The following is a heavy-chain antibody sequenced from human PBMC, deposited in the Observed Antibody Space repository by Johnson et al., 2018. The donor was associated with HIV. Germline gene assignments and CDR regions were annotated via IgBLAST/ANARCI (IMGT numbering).Heavy chain of an antibody. V-gene: IGHV3-33*08. D-gene: IGHD3-10*02. J-gene: IGHJ3*02. CDR3: VRHLPTYVSAFHI. CDR2: IWYDGSNK. CDR1: GFSFTKYA. Sequence: QVQLVESGGGVVQPGRSLRLSCAASGFSFTKYAMHWVRQAPGKGLEWVAIIWYDGSNKYYADSVKGRFTISRDSSENTLYLQMNSLRAEDTATYYCVRHLPTYVSAFHIWGQGTMVTVSS.